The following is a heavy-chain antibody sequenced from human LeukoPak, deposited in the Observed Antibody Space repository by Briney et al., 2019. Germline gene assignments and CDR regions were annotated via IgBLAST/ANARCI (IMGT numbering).Heavy chain of an antibody. D-gene: IGHD3-22*01. CDR2: ISSSGSTI. Sequence: GGSLRLSCAASGFTFSDYYMSWIRQAPGKGLEWVSYISSSGSTIYYADSVKGRFTISRDNAKNSLYLQMNSLRAEDTAVYYCAKALPYDYYDSSGESLDAFDIWGQGTMVTVSS. CDR3: AKALPYDYYDSSGESLDAFDI. V-gene: IGHV3-11*01. J-gene: IGHJ3*02. CDR1: GFTFSDYY.